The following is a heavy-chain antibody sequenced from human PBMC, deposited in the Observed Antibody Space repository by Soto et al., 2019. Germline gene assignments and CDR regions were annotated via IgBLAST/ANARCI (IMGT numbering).Heavy chain of an antibody. J-gene: IGHJ4*02. D-gene: IGHD5-12*01. CDR1: GGSLSGYY. CDR3: ARGQEGVVATH. Sequence: QVQLQQWGAGLLKPSETLSLNCAVTGGSLSGYYWSWIRQPPGKGLEWLGEVKDGGHTNYSPSLRGRVTISSDTSNHQFSLRLNSVTAADTGVYYCARGQEGVVATHWDQGSLVTVSS. V-gene: IGHV4-34*01. CDR2: VKDGGHT.